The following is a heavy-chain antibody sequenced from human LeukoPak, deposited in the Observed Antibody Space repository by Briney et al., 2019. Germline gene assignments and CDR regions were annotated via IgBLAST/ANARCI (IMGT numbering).Heavy chain of an antibody. D-gene: IGHD2-21*02. CDR1: GYTFTSYY. Sequence: GASVKVSCKASGYTFTSYYMHWVRQAPGQGLEWMGIINPSGGSTSYAQKFQGRVTMTRDTSTSTVYMELSSLRSEDTAVYYCAREAVSGDSALAFDYWGQGTLVTVSS. CDR3: AREAVSGDSALAFDY. CDR2: INPSGGST. J-gene: IGHJ4*02. V-gene: IGHV1-46*01.